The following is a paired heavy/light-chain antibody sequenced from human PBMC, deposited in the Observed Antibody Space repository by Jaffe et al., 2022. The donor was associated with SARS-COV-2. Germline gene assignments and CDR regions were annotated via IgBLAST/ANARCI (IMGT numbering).Heavy chain of an antibody. J-gene: IGHJ6*03. CDR1: GGTFSSYA. CDR2: IIPIFGTA. V-gene: IGHV1-69*01. Sequence: QVQLVQSGAEVKKPGSSVKVSCKASGGTFSSYAISWVRQAPGQGLEWMGGIIPIFGTANYAQKFQGRVTITADESTSTAYMELSSLRSEDTAVYYCARVRYYYGSWKDYYYMDVWGKGTTVTVSS. D-gene: IGHD3-10*01. CDR3: ARVRYYYGSWKDYYYMDV.
Light chain of an antibody. CDR2: RDS. V-gene: IGLV3-9*01. CDR1: NIGSKN. CDR3: QVWDSSGV. Sequence: SYELTQPLSVSVALGQTARITCGGNNIGSKNVHWYQQKPGQAPVLVIYRDSNRPSGIPERFSGSNSGNTATLTISRAQAGDEADYYCQVWDSSGVFGGGTKLTVL. J-gene: IGLJ2*01.